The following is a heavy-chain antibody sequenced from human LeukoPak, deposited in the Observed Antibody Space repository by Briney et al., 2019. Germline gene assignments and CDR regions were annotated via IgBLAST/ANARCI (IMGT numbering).Heavy chain of an antibody. CDR3: AREGWVMAAAGRGAFDI. D-gene: IGHD6-13*01. V-gene: IGHV3-64*04. J-gene: IGHJ3*02. CDR2: ISNNGGSS. CDR1: GFTFSAYA. Sequence: PGGSLRLSCSASGFTFSAYAMYWVRQAPGKGLEYVSGISNNGGSSFYADSVKGRFTISRDNAKNSLYMQMNSLRAEDTAVYYCAREGWVMAAAGRGAFDIWGQGTMVTVSS.